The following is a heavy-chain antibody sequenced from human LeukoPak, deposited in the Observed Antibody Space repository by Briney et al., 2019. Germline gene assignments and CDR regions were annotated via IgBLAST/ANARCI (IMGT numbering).Heavy chain of an antibody. CDR1: GYTFTDFY. Sequence: ASVKVSCKASGYTFTDFYIHWVRLAPGQGLEWMGWINPNNGGPYYARKFQGRVTMTRATSFSTAYMELSRLTYDDTAVYYCARGLPYCGGDCPQFDYWGQGTLVTVSS. D-gene: IGHD2-21*02. J-gene: IGHJ4*02. V-gene: IGHV1-2*02. CDR2: INPNNGGP. CDR3: ARGLPYCGGDCPQFDY.